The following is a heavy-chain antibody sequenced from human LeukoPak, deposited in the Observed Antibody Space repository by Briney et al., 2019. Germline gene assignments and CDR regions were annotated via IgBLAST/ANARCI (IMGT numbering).Heavy chain of an antibody. CDR3: ARDKGYSSSWLLGAFDI. CDR2: ISSSSSYI. Sequence: GGSLRLSCAASGFTFSSYSMNWVRQAPGKGLEWVSSISSSSSYIYYADSVKGRFTISRDNAKNSLYLQMNSLRAEDTAVYYCARDKGYSSSWLLGAFDIWGQGTMVTVSS. J-gene: IGHJ3*02. CDR1: GFTFSSYS. V-gene: IGHV3-21*01. D-gene: IGHD6-13*01.